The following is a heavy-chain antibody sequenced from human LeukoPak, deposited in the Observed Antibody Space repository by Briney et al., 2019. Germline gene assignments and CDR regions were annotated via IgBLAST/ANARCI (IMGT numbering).Heavy chain of an antibody. J-gene: IGHJ5*02. V-gene: IGHV3-23*01. D-gene: IGHD3-22*01. CDR2: ISGSGGST. CDR1: GFTFSSYA. CDR3: AKDGRVVITFRFDP. Sequence: GGSLRLSCAASGFTFSSYAMSWVRQAPGKGQEWVSAISGSGGSTYYADSVKGRFTISRDNSKNTLYLQMNSLRAEDTAVYYCAKDGRVVITFRFDPWGQGTLVTVSS.